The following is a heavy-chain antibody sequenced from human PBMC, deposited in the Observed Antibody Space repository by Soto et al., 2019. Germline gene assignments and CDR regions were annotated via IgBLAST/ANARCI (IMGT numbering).Heavy chain of an antibody. CDR2: IIPIFGTA. CDR3: VRSSPGYYGMDV. V-gene: IGHV1-69*13. Sequence: SVKVSCKASGGTFSSYAISWVRQAPGQGLEWMGGIIPIFGTANYAQKFQGRVTITADESTSTAYMELSSLRSEDTAVYYCVRSSPGYYGMDVWGQGTTVTVSS. D-gene: IGHD6-6*01. J-gene: IGHJ6*02. CDR1: GGTFSSYA.